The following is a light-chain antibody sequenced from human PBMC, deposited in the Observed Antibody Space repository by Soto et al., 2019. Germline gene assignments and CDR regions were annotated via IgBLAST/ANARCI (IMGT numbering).Light chain of an antibody. V-gene: IGKV1-27*01. CDR1: RGVGNS. CDR2: GAS. J-gene: IGKJ3*01. Sequence: DVQMTQSPSSLYASVGDRVTITCRASRGVGNSLAWYQQKPGKVPTLLIYGASTLESGVPSRFSGSGSGTFFTLTINSLQPDDVATHSGQKYDSAPFIFAPGTKVNLK. CDR3: QKYDSAPFI.